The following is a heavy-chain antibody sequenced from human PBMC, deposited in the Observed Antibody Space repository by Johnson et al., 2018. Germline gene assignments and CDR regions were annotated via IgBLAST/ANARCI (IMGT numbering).Heavy chain of an antibody. Sequence: QVQLVESGAEVKKPGSSVKVSCKASGGTFSSYAISWVRQAPGQGLEWMGGIIPIFGTANYAQKFQGRVTITADESTSTAYMELSSLRSEDTAVYYCARGRDEPLDSTPYYYYYGMDVWGQGTTVTVSS. D-gene: IGHD3/OR15-3a*01. J-gene: IGHJ6*02. CDR3: ARGRDEPLDSTPYYYYYGMDV. CDR2: IIPIFGTA. V-gene: IGHV1-69*01. CDR1: GGTFSSYA.